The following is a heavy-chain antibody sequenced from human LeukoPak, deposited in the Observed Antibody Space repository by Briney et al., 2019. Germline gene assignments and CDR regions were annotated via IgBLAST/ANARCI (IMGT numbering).Heavy chain of an antibody. V-gene: IGHV1-18*01. D-gene: IGHD3-3*01. CDR3: ARRSQRFLEWLPHFDY. CDR2: ISAYNGNT. CDR1: GYTFTSYG. Sequence: ASVKVSCKASGYTFTSYGISWVRQAPGQGLEWMGWISAYNGNTNYAQKLQGRVTMTTDTSTSTAYMELRSLRSDDPAVYYCARRSQRFLEWLPHFDYWGQGTLVTVSS. J-gene: IGHJ4*02.